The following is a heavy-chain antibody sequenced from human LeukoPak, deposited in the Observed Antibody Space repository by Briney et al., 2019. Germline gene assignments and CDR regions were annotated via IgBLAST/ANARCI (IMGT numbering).Heavy chain of an antibody. J-gene: IGHJ4*02. D-gene: IGHD3-10*01. CDR1: GFTFSSYW. V-gene: IGHV3-74*01. CDR3: ARAKPKNMVRGLIMRRESRYYFDY. CDR2: IKSDGST. Sequence: GGSLRLSCAASGFTFSSYWMHWVRQTPGKGLMWVSRIKSDGSTIYADSVKGRFTISRDNAKNMVYLQMNSLRAEDTAVYYCARAKPKNMVRGLIMRRESRYYFDYWGQGTLVTVSS.